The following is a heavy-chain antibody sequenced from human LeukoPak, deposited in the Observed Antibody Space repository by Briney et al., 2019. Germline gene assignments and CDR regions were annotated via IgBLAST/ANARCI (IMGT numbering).Heavy chain of an antibody. J-gene: IGHJ5*02. CDR1: GGSFSGYY. CDR3: AKGSSSHSGWFDP. Sequence: SETLSLTCAVYGGSFSGYYWSWIRQPPGKGLEWIGEINHSGSTNYNPSLKSRVTISVDTSKNQFSLKLSSVTAADTAVYYCAKGSSSHSGWFDPWGQGTLVTVSS. D-gene: IGHD6-6*01. V-gene: IGHV4-34*01. CDR2: INHSGST.